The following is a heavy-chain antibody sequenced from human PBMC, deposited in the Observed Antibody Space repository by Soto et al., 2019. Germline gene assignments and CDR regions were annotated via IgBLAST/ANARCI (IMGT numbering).Heavy chain of an antibody. Sequence: QVQLVQSGAEVKKPGSSVKVSCKASGGTFSSYAISWVRQATGQGLEWMGGIIPIFGTANYAQKFQGRVTITADESTSTAYMELSSLRSEDTAVYYCARSKTMVRVVTENYYYYGMDVWGPGTTVTVSS. CDR2: IIPIFGTA. CDR3: ARSKTMVRVVTENYYYYGMDV. V-gene: IGHV1-69*01. D-gene: IGHD3-10*01. J-gene: IGHJ6*02. CDR1: GGTFSSYA.